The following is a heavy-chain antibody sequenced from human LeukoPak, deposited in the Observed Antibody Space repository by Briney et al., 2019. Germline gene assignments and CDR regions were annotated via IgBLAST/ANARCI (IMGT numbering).Heavy chain of an antibody. CDR1: GFTFSSYA. V-gene: IGHV3-23*01. J-gene: IGHJ4*02. CDR3: ARGGYYFDY. Sequence: GGSLRLSCAAPGFTFSSYAMSWVRQAPGKGLEWVSAISGSGGSTYYADSVKGRFTISRDNAKNSLYLQMNSLRAEDTAVYYCARGGYYFDYWGQGTLVTVSS. CDR2: ISGSGGST. D-gene: IGHD2-15*01.